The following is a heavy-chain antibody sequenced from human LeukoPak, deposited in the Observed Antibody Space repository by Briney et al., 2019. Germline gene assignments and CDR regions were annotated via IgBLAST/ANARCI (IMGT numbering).Heavy chain of an antibody. V-gene: IGHV3-48*03. CDR2: ISSSGSTI. CDR1: GFTFSSYE. CDR3: ATGIAARPGGSFDY. Sequence: PGGSLRLSCAASGFTFSSYEMNWVRQAPGKGLEWVSYISSSGSTIYYADSVKGRFTISRDNAKNSLYLRMNSLRAEDTAVYYCATGIAARPGGSFDYWGQGTLVTVSS. D-gene: IGHD6-6*01. J-gene: IGHJ4*02.